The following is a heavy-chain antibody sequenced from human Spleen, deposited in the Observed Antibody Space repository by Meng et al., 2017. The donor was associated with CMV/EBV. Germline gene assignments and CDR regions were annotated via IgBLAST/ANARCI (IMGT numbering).Heavy chain of an antibody. CDR2: IYYSGST. V-gene: IGHV4-59*01. D-gene: IGHD1-26*01. CDR1: GGSISTYY. J-gene: IGHJ6*02. Sequence: SETLSLTCTVSGGSISTYYWSWVRQPPGKGLEWIGCIYYSGSTDYNPSLKSRVTISVDTSKNQISLMLSSVTAADTAVYYCARGTGSYSLIYYYGMDVWGQGTTVTVS. CDR3: ARGTGSYSLIYYYGMDV.